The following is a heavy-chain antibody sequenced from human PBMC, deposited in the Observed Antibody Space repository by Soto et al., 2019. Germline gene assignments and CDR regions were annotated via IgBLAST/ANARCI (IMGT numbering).Heavy chain of an antibody. CDR2: ISAYNRNT. D-gene: IGHD6-13*01. CDR1: GYTFTSYG. V-gene: IGHV1-18*01. J-gene: IGHJ4*02. CDR3: ARVIAAAADFDY. Sequence: QVQLVQSGADVTKPGASVKVSCKASGYTFTSYGISWVRQAPGQGLEWMGWISAYNRNTNYAQKLQGRVTMTTDTSTRTAYMELRSLISDDTAVYYCARVIAAAADFDYWGQGTLVTVSS.